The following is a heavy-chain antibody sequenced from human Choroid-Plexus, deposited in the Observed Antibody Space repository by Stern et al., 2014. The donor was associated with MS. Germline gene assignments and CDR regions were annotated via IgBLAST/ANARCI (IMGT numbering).Heavy chain of an antibody. CDR3: ARDQRGITIFGVVTDYYYLGMDV. CDR2: INPHTGGT. Sequence: VQLEESGAEVKKPGASVKVSCKTSGYIFTGYYIHWGRQAPGQGLEWMAWINPHTGGTKYAQKFQGRVTMSRDTSISTAYVELSSLTSDDTAVYYCARDQRGITIFGVVTDYYYLGMDVWGQGTTVTVSS. CDR1: GYIFTGYY. V-gene: IGHV1-2*02. D-gene: IGHD3-3*01. J-gene: IGHJ6*02.